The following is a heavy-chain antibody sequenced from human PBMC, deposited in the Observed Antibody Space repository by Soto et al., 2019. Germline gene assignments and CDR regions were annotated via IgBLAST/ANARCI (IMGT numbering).Heavy chain of an antibody. J-gene: IGHJ6*02. CDR2: ISYDGNNK. CDR1: GFTFSNYG. Sequence: QVQLVESGGGVVQPGTSLRLSCVPSGFTFSNYGMYWVRQAPGKGLEWVAVISYDGNNKYYADSVKGRFTISRDNGKKMLYLQMNSLRTEDTGVYYCAKALGQQLVLNYGMDVWGQGTTVTVSS. V-gene: IGHV3-30*18. CDR3: AKALGQQLVLNYGMDV. D-gene: IGHD6-13*01.